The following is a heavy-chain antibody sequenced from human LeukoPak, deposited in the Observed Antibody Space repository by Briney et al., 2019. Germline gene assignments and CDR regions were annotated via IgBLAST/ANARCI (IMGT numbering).Heavy chain of an antibody. CDR3: ARAGQQLVYWFDP. CDR2: IYYSGST. J-gene: IGHJ5*02. CDR1: GGSISSYY. Sequence: SETLSLTCTVSGGSISSYYWSWIRQPPGKGLEWIGYIYYSGSTNYNPSLKSRVTISVDTSKNQFSLKLSSVTAADTAVYYCARAGQQLVYWFDPWGQGMLVTVSS. D-gene: IGHD6-13*01. V-gene: IGHV4-59*01.